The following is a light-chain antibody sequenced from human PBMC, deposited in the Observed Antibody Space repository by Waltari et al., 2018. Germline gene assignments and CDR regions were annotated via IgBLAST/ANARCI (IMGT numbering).Light chain of an antibody. V-gene: IGKV3-11*01. CDR2: DAS. CDR3: HLRSNWRYT. J-gene: IGKJ2*01. CDR1: QSISTY. Sequence: EIVLTQSPATLSLSPGERATLSCRASQSISTYLAWYQQNPGQPPGLLIYDASNRATGIPARFSGRGSGTDFTLTISSLEPDDFAVYFCHLRSNWRYTFGQGTKLEIK.